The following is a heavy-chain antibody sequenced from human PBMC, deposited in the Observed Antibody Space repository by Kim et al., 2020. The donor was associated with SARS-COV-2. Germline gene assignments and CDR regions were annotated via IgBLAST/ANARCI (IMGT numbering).Heavy chain of an antibody. CDR1: GYTFTGYY. V-gene: IGHV1-2*02. D-gene: IGHD6-13*01. J-gene: IGHJ6*02. CDR3: ARDLSGSSWYGDGARYYGMDV. CDR2: INPNSGGT. Sequence: ASVKVSCKASGYTFTGYYMHWVRQAPGQGLEWMGWINPNSGGTNYAQKFQGRVTMTRDTSISTAYMELSRLRSDDTAVYYCARDLSGSSWYGDGARYYGMDVWGQGTTVTVSS.